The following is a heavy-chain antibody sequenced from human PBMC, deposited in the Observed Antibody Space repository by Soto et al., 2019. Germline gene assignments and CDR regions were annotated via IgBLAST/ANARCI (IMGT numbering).Heavy chain of an antibody. CDR1: GGSFSGYY. Sequence: SETLSLTCAVYGGSFSGYYWSWIRQPPGKGLEWIGEINHSGSTNYNPSLKSRATRSVDPSKSEFSLKLSSVTAANTAVYYSARGHRHYYFGMAYQVANYFDYGGQGSLVTVSS. D-gene: IGHD3-3*01. J-gene: IGHJ4*02. CDR3: ARGHRHYYFGMAYQVANYFDY. CDR2: INHSGST. V-gene: IGHV4-34*01.